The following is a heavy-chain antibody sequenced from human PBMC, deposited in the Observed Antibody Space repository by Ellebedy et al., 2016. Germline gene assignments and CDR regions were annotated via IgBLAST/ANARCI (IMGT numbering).Heavy chain of an antibody. CDR1: GYTFTSYG. CDR2: ISAYNGNT. J-gene: IGHJ3*02. D-gene: IGHD1-14*01. V-gene: IGHV1-18*01. CDR3: ARGPEGLPLYAFDI. Sequence: ASVKVSXXASGYTFTSYGISWVRQAPGQGLEWMGWISAYNGNTNYAQKLQGRVTMTTDTSTSTAYMELRSLRSDDTAVYYCARGPEGLPLYAFDIWGQGTMVTVSS.